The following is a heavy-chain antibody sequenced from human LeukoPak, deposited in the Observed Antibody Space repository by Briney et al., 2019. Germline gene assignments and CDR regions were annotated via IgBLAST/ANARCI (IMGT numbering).Heavy chain of an antibody. CDR3: AKPRGSGSSYNGGFDY. CDR1: GFPFSSYA. J-gene: IGHJ4*02. CDR2: ISGGGGST. D-gene: IGHD3-10*01. V-gene: IGHV3-23*01. Sequence: PGGSLRPSCAPSGFPFSSYAMSWVRQAPGKGLEWVSFISGGGGSTYYADSVKGRFTISRDNSKNTLYLQMNILRAEDTAVYYCAKPRGSGSSYNGGFDYWGQGTLVTVSS.